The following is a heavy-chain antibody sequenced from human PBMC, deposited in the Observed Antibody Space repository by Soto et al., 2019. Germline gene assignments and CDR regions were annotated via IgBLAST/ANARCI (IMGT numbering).Heavy chain of an antibody. V-gene: IGHV4-38-2*01. D-gene: IGHD6-6*01. CDR1: GYSISSGYY. J-gene: IGHJ4*02. Sequence: PSETLSLTCAVSGYSISSGYYWGWIRQPPGKGLEWIGSIYHSGSTYYNPSLKSRVTISVDTSKNQFSLKLSSVTAADTAVYYCATASIAARGFGYSGQGTLLTVYS. CDR2: IYHSGST. CDR3: ATASIAARGFGY.